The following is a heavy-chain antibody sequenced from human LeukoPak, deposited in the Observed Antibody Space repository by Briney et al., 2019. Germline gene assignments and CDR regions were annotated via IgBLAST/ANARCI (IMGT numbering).Heavy chain of an antibody. CDR1: GFTFSTYP. CDR2: IGAGGGGP. Sequence: GGSLRLSCAASGFTFSTYPMAWVRQAPGKGLDWVSVIGAGGGGPNYADSVEGRFTISRDNAKNTLYLQMKSLRAEDTAVYYCAKYHQNFHASNHYDRAFDNWGQGTLVTVSS. D-gene: IGHD3-16*01. V-gene: IGHV3-23*01. J-gene: IGHJ4*02. CDR3: AKYHQNFHASNHYDRAFDN.